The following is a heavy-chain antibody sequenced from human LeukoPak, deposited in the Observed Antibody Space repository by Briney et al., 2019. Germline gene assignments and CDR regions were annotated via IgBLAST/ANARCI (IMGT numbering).Heavy chain of an antibody. Sequence: SETLSLTCAVYGGSFSGYYWSWIRQPPGKGLEWIGEINHSGSTDYNPSLKSRVTISVDKSKNQFSLKLSSVTAADTAMYYCARALPYSSAFDYWGQGTLVTVSS. CDR2: INHSGST. CDR1: GGSFSGYY. CDR3: ARALPYSSAFDY. J-gene: IGHJ4*02. V-gene: IGHV4-34*01. D-gene: IGHD6-25*01.